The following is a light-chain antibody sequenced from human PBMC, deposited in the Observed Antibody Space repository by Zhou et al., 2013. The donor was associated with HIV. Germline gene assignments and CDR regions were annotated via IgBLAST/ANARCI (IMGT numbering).Light chain of an antibody. J-gene: IGKJ2*01. V-gene: IGKV1-NL1*01. CDR2: GAS. Sequence: DIQMTQSPSSLSASVGDRVTITCRASQGITNSLAWYQQTPGKAPKLLVYGASRLESGVPSRFSGSGSGTFYTLTISSLQSEDFATYYCQQSYSTPYTFGQGTKLEIK. CDR3: QQSYSTPYT. CDR1: QGITNS.